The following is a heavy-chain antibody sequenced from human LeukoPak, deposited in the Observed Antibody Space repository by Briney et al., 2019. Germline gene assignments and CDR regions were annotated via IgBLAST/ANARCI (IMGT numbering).Heavy chain of an antibody. V-gene: IGHV4-39*01. CDR1: GGSISSSSYY. Sequence: SETLSLTCTVSGGSISSSSYYWGWIRQPPGKGLEWIGSIYYSGSTYYNPSLKSRVTISVDTSKNQFSLKLSSVTAADTAVYYCARTNYGDYFDYWGQGTLVTVSS. J-gene: IGHJ4*02. D-gene: IGHD4-17*01. CDR2: IYYSGST. CDR3: ARTNYGDYFDY.